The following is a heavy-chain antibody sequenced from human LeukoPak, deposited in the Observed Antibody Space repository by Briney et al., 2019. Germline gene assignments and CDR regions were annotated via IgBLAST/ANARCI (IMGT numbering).Heavy chain of an antibody. D-gene: IGHD3-22*01. CDR2: IVVGSGNT. J-gene: IGHJ4*02. CDR1: GFTFTSSA. V-gene: IGHV1-58*02. CDR3: AAHFDYYDSSGYNDY. Sequence: ASVKVSCKASGFTFTSSAMQWVRQARGQRLEWIGWIVVGSGNTNYAQKFQERVTITRDMSTSTAYMELSSLRYEDTAVYYCAAHFDYYDSSGYNDYWGQGTLVTVSS.